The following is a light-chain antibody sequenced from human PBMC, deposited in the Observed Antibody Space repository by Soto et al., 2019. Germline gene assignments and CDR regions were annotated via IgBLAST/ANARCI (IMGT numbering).Light chain of an antibody. CDR1: QSVSSN. V-gene: IGKV3-15*01. J-gene: IGKJ1*01. CDR2: GAS. CDR3: QQHNNWPPWT. Sequence: EIVMTQSPATLSVSPGERATLSCRASQSVSSNLAWYQQKPGQAPRLLMYGASTRATGIPDRFSGSGSGTDFTLTISSLQSEDFAVYYCQQHNNWPPWTFSQGTKVEIK.